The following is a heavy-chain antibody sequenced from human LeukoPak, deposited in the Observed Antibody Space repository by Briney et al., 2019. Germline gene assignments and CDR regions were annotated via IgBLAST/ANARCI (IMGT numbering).Heavy chain of an antibody. J-gene: IGHJ4*02. Sequence: ASVKVSCKASGYTFTSYGISWVRQAPGQGLEWMGWISAYNGNTNYAQKLQGRVTMTTDTSTSTAYMELRSLRSDDTAVYYCARDRDYCSGGSCYRTLDYWGQGTLVTVSS. V-gene: IGHV1-18*01. CDR1: GYTFTSYG. CDR3: ARDRDYCSGGSCYRTLDY. D-gene: IGHD2-15*01. CDR2: ISAYNGNT.